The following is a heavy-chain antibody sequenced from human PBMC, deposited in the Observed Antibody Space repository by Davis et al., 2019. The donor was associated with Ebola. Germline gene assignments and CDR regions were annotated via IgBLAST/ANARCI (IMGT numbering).Heavy chain of an antibody. CDR2: ISSSSSTI. V-gene: IGHV3-48*02. CDR3: ARSKLGAALTLGLAFDI. J-gene: IGHJ3*02. Sequence: LSLTCAASGFTFSSYSMNWVRQAPGKGLEWVSYISSSSSTIYYADSVKGRFTISRDNAKNSLYLQMNSLRDEDTAVYYCARSKLGAALTLGLAFDIWGQGTMVTVSS. CDR1: GFTFSSYS. D-gene: IGHD3-16*01.